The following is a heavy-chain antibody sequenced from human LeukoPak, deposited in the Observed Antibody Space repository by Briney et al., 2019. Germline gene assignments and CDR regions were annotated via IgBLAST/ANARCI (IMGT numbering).Heavy chain of an antibody. J-gene: IGHJ4*02. CDR3: ARLSIVGATFFDY. CDR2: IYYSGST. V-gene: IGHV4-59*08. D-gene: IGHD1-26*01. CDR1: GGSISSYY. Sequence: SETLSLTCTVSGGSISSYYWSWIRQPPGKGLEWIGYIYYSGSTNYNPSLKSRVTISVDTSKNQFSLKLSSVTAADTAVYHCARLSIVGATFFDYWGQGTLVTVSS.